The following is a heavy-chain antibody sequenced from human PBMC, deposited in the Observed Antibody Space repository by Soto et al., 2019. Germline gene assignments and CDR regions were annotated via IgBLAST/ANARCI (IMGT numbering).Heavy chain of an antibody. CDR3: ARDVDRTSHLHWFDP. V-gene: IGHV3-33*01. J-gene: IGHJ5*02. CDR1: GFSLSGYG. D-gene: IGHD5-12*01. CDR2: IWYDGTTK. Sequence: QVQLVESGGGVVQPGRSLRLSCEVSGFSLSGYGMHWVRQAPGKGLEWVAVIWYDGTTKNYADSVKGRFTISRDSSKKTVYLQMDRLKVEDTAVYYCARDVDRTSHLHWFDPWGQGVMVTVSS.